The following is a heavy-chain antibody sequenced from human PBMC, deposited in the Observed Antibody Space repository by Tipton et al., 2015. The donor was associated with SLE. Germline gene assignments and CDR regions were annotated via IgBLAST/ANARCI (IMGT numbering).Heavy chain of an antibody. CDR2: IKQDGSEK. CDR1: GFTSSSYW. J-gene: IGHJ4*02. V-gene: IGHV3-7*01. CDR3: ARDSIAAAYFDY. D-gene: IGHD6-13*01. Sequence: LSLTCAASGFTSSSYWMNWVRQAPGKGLEWVANIKQDGSEKYYVDSVKGRFTISRDNAKNSLYLQMNSLRVEDTAVYYCARDSIAAAYFDYWGQGTLVTVSS.